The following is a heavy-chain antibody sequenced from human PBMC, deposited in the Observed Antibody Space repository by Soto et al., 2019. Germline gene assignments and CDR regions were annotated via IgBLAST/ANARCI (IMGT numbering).Heavy chain of an antibody. D-gene: IGHD2-15*01. CDR1: GYTFTGYY. V-gene: IGHV1-2*04. CDR3: ARGREYCSGGSCIGNYFDY. J-gene: IGHJ4*02. CDR2: INPNSGGT. Sequence: ASVKVSCKASGYTFTGYYMHWVRQAPGQGLEWMGWINPNSGGTNYAQKFQGWVTMTRDTSISTAYMELSRLRSDDTAVYYCARGREYCSGGSCIGNYFDYWGQGTLVTVSS.